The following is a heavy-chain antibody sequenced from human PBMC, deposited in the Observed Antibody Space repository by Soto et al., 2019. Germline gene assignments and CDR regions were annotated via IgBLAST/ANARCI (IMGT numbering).Heavy chain of an antibody. Sequence: ASVKVSCKASGYTFTSYGISWVRQAPGQGLEWMGWISAYNGNTNYAQKLQGRVTMTTDTSTSTAYMELRSLRSDDTAVYYCARSRGDCSGGSCYFPWFDPWGQGTLVTSPQ. CDR3: ARSRGDCSGGSCYFPWFDP. D-gene: IGHD2-15*01. V-gene: IGHV1-18*01. CDR1: GYTFTSYG. J-gene: IGHJ5*02. CDR2: ISAYNGNT.